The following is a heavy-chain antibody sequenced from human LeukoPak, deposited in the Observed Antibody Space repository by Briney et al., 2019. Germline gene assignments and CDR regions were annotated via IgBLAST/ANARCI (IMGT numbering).Heavy chain of an antibody. CDR3: ARAVTYFYGSVTYDWFDP. CDR1: GFTFSSYV. CDR2: IKSDGST. Sequence: PGGSLRLSCDVSGFTFSSYVMHWVRQTPGKGLVLVSRIKSDGSTIYADSVNGRFTISRDNAKNTLYLQMNSLRAEDTAIYYCARAVTYFYGSVTYDWFDPWGQGTLVTVSS. J-gene: IGHJ5*02. V-gene: IGHV3-74*01. D-gene: IGHD3-10*01.